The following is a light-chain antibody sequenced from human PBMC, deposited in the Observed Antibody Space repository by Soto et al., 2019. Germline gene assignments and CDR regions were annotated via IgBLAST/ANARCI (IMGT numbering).Light chain of an antibody. CDR2: GAS. V-gene: IGKV3-20*01. CDR3: QQDGSSPYT. J-gene: IGKJ2*01. Sequence: ENVLSQSPGTLSLSPGERATLSCRASQSVSSSYLAWDQQKPGQAPRLLIYGASSRATGIPDRFSGSGSGTDFTLTISRLEPEDFAVYYCQQDGSSPYTFGQGTKLEIK. CDR1: QSVSSSY.